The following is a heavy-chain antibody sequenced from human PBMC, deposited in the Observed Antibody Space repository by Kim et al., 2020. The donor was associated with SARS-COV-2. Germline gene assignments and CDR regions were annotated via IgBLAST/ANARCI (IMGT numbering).Heavy chain of an antibody. CDR1: GYTFTSYA. CDR3: AREFYGSGSYYDINWFDP. V-gene: IGHV1-3*01. D-gene: IGHD3-10*01. Sequence: ASVKVSCKASGYTFTSYAMHWVRQAPGQRLEWMGWINAGNGNTKYSQKFQGRVTITRDTSASTAYMELSSLRSEDTAVYYCAREFYGSGSYYDINWFDPWGQGTLVTVSS. CDR2: INAGNGNT. J-gene: IGHJ5*02.